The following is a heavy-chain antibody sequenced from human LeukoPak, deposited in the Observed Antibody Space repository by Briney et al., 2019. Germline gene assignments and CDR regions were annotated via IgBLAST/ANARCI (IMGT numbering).Heavy chain of an antibody. CDR2: ISASGDVT. V-gene: IGHV3-23*01. CDR3: AKSLFTSATGTGRAFHI. J-gene: IGHJ3*02. CDR1: GFTFSRNV. Sequence: GGSLRLSCAASGFTFSRNVMSWVRQAPGKGLEWVSAISASGDVTFYADSLRGRFTISRDNSKSTLYLQMNGLRAEDTAIFYCAKSLFTSATGTGRAFHIWGQGTRVTVSS. D-gene: IGHD1-1*01.